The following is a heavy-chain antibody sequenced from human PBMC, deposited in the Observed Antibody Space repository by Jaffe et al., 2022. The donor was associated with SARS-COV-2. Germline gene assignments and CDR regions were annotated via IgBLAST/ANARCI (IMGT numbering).Heavy chain of an antibody. CDR3: ATQSEVGDY. V-gene: IGHV4-59*01. D-gene: IGHD1-26*01. CDR1: GGSISSYY. CDR2: IYYSGST. Sequence: QVQLQESGPGLVKPSETLSLTCTVSGGSISSYYWSWIRQPPGKGLEWIGYIYYSGSTNYNPSLKSRVTISVDTSKNQFSLKLSSVTAADTAVYYCATQSEVGDYWGQGTLVTVSS. J-gene: IGHJ4*02.